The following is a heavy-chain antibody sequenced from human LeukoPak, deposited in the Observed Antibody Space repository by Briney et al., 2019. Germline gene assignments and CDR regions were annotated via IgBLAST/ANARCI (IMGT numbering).Heavy chain of an antibody. V-gene: IGHV4-4*02. Sequence: SETLSLTCVVSGDSISSRNWWSWVRQPPEKGLEWIGEIFHSGSTNYNPSLKSRVTISVDTSKNQFSLKLSSVTAADTAVYYCARQKAGTDGAFDIWGQGTMVPVSS. J-gene: IGHJ3*02. D-gene: IGHD6-19*01. CDR2: IFHSGST. CDR1: GDSISSRNW. CDR3: ARQKAGTDGAFDI.